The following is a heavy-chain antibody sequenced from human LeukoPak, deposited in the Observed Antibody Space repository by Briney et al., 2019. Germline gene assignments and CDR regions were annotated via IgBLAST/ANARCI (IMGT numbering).Heavy chain of an antibody. CDR3: ARDQGRRNRHAFDI. CDR1: GYTFTDFG. J-gene: IGHJ3*02. Sequence: GASVKVSCKTSGYTFTDFGINWVRQAPGQGLEWMGRFTTYNGNTNYAQKFQGRVTMTRDTSISTAYMELSRLRSDDTAVYYCARDQGRRNRHAFDIWGQGTMVTVSS. CDR2: FTTYNGNT. V-gene: IGHV1-2*02. D-gene: IGHD1-14*01.